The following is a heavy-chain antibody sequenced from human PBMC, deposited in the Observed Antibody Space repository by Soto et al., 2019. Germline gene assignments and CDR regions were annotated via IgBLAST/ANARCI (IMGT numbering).Heavy chain of an antibody. J-gene: IGHJ3*02. CDR1: GFTLGDYA. D-gene: IGHD1-26*01. Sequence: GGSLRLSCTASGFTLGDYAMNWVRQAPGKGLEWVSYIMPGSSHIFYADSVKGRFTISRDNAKNSLYLQMSSLRAEDTAVYYCAIEKVGPTSIHVFDIWGQGTMVTVSS. V-gene: IGHV3-48*01. CDR3: AIEKVGPTSIHVFDI. CDR2: IMPGSSHI.